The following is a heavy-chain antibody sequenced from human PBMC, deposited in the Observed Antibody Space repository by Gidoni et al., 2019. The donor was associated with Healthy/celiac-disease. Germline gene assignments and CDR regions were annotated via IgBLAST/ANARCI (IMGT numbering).Heavy chain of an antibody. V-gene: IGHV3-23*01. J-gene: IGHJ6*02. CDR2: ISGSGGST. Sequence: EVQLLESGGGLVQPGGSLRLSCAASGFTFSSYDMSWVRQAPGKGLEWVSAISGSGGSTDFADSVKGRFTISRDNSKNTLYLQMNSLRAEDTAVYYCAKGKREQQWLVRKSYYYYGMDVWGQGTTVTVSS. CDR3: AKGKREQQWLVRKSYYYYGMDV. D-gene: IGHD6-19*01. CDR1: GFTFSSYD.